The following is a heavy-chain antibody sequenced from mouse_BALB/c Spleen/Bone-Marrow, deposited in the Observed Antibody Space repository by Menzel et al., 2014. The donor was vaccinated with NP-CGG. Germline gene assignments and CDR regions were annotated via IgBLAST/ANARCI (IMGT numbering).Heavy chain of an antibody. J-gene: IGHJ4*01. CDR1: GFTFSDYY. Sequence: EVQGVESGGGLVKPGGSLKLSCAASGFTFSDYYMYWVRQTPEKRLEWVATISDGGSHTYYPDSVKGRFTISRDNAKNNLYLQMSSLKSEDTAMYYCARDGNYYAMDYWGQGTSVTVSS. CDR3: ARDGNYYAMDY. CDR2: ISDGGSHT. V-gene: IGHV5-4*02. D-gene: IGHD2-1*01.